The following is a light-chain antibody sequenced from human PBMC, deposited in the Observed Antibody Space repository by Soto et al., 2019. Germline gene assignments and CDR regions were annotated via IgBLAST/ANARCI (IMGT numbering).Light chain of an antibody. CDR1: SSDIGGYNY. V-gene: IGLV2-14*01. CDR2: DYN. CDR3: NSYTSTSTRV. Sequence: QLVLTQPASVSGSPGQSITISCTGTSSDIGGYNYVSWYQQHPGKAPKLMLYDYNSRPSGVSNRFSGSKSGNTASLTISGXXXXXXXXYYCNSYTSTSTRVFGGGTKLTV. J-gene: IGLJ3*02.